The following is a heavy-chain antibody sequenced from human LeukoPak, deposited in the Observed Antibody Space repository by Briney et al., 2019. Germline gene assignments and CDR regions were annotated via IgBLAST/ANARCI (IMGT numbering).Heavy chain of an antibody. D-gene: IGHD3-10*01. V-gene: IGHV3-33*01. CDR1: GFRFGSYA. Sequence: GGSLRLSCAASGFRFGSYAMHWVRQAPGKGLEWVALIWYDGSNQDYADSVKGRLTISRDNYQNTVFLEMNSLRVEHTGIYYCASNYGSGSYGMDVWGQGTTVIVSS. CDR2: IWYDGSNQ. J-gene: IGHJ6*02. CDR3: ASNYGSGSYGMDV.